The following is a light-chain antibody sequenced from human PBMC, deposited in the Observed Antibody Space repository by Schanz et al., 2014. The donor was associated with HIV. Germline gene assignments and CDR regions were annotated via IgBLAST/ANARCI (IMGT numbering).Light chain of an antibody. CDR2: RTN. Sequence: QSVLTQPPSASETPGQRVTISCSGFSSKIGSNYVYWYQHLPGTAPKLLIYRTNQRPSGVPDRFSGSRSGTSASLAISGVRSEDEADYYCATWDDSLSGRVFGGGTKLTVL. V-gene: IGLV1-47*01. CDR3: ATWDDSLSGRV. CDR1: SSKIGSNY. J-gene: IGLJ3*02.